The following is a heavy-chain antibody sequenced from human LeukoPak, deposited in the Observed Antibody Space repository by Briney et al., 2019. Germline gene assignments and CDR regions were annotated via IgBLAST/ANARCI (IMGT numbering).Heavy chain of an antibody. CDR1: GYTFTGYY. D-gene: IGHD3-3*01. Sequence: ASVKVSCKASGYTFTGYYMHWVRQAPGQGLEWMGWINPNSGGTNYAQKFQGRVTMTRDTSISTAYMELSRLRSDDTAVYYCARGVRITIFGVVIPFDYWGQGTLVTVSS. CDR3: ARGVRITIFGVVIPFDY. CDR2: INPNSGGT. V-gene: IGHV1-2*02. J-gene: IGHJ4*02.